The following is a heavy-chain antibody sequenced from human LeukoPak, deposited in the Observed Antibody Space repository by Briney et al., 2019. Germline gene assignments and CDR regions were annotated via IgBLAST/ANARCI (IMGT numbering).Heavy chain of an antibody. Sequence: GGSLRLSCAASGFTFSSYGMSWVRQAPGKGLEWVSAISGSGGSTYYADSVKGRFTISRDNSKNTLYLQMNSLRAEDTAVYYCAKDLGKWAGPPNMDVWGKGTTVTISS. V-gene: IGHV3-23*01. CDR3: AKDLGKWAGPPNMDV. CDR1: GFTFSSYG. J-gene: IGHJ6*03. CDR2: ISGSGGST. D-gene: IGHD7-27*01.